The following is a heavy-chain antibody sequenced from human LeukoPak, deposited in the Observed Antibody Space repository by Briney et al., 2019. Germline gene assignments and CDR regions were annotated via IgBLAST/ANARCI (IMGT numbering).Heavy chain of an antibody. V-gene: IGHV3-30-3*01. Sequence: SGGSLRLSCAASGFTFSSYAMHWVRQAPGKGLEWVAVISYDGSNKYYADSVKGRFTISRDNSKNTLYLQMNSLRAEDTAVYYCARGGGSYRSTYVDYWGQGTLVTVSS. CDR1: GFTFSSYA. CDR2: ISYDGSNK. CDR3: ARGGGSYRSTYVDY. J-gene: IGHJ4*02. D-gene: IGHD1-26*01.